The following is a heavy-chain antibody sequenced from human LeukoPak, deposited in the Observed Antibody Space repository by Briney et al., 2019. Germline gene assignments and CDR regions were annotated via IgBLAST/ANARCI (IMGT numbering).Heavy chain of an antibody. CDR1: GGTFSSYA. CDR3: PRKSEYYDSSGYSSWFDY. V-gene: IGHV1-69*05. D-gene: IGHD3-22*01. J-gene: IGHJ4*02. CDR2: IIPIFGTA. Sequence: SVKVSCKASGGTFSSYAISWVRQAPGQGLEWMGGIIPIFGTANYAQKFQGRVTITTDESTSTAYMELSSLRSEDTAVYYCPRKSEYYDSSGYSSWFDYWGQGTLVTVSS.